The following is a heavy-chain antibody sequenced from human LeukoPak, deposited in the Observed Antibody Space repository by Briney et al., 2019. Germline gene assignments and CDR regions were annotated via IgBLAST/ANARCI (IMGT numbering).Heavy chain of an antibody. J-gene: IGHJ4*02. Sequence: PGGSLRLSCAASGFIFTNYFMSWVGQPPGKGLEWVSAISGSGGSTYYADSVKGRFTISRDNSKNTLYLQMNSLRAEDTAVYYCARVNYYDSSGYLGHWGQGTLVTVSS. V-gene: IGHV3-23*01. CDR2: ISGSGGST. CDR1: GFIFTNYF. D-gene: IGHD3-22*01. CDR3: ARVNYYDSSGYLGH.